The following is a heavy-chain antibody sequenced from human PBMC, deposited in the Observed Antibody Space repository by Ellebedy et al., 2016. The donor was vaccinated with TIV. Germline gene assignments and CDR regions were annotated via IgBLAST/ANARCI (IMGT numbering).Heavy chain of an antibody. CDR2: IYYDGST. J-gene: IGHJ5*02. Sequence: MPSETLSLTCTVSSGSITTYYWTWIRQPPGQGLEWIGFIYYDGSTNYNPSLEDRLTISVDISKNQFFLKLTSVTAADTAVYYCARMVDRLGTNFKWFDPWGQGTLVTVSP. D-gene: IGHD1-7*01. CDR3: ARMVDRLGTNFKWFDP. CDR1: SGSITTYY. V-gene: IGHV4-59*01.